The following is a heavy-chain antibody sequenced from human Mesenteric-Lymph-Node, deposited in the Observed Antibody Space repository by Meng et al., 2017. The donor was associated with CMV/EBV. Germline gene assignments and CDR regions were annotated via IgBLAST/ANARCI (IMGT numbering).Heavy chain of an antibody. J-gene: IGHJ4*02. CDR3: ARDDRTYYFDY. Sequence: SCKASGYSFTNYGMHWVLRAPGQRFEWMGWINGGNGDTKYSQKFQDRVTISRDTSASTAYIEVSSLRSEDTAVYYCARDDRTYYFDYWGQGALVTVSS. V-gene: IGHV1-3*01. CDR2: INGGNGDT. CDR1: GYSFTNYG.